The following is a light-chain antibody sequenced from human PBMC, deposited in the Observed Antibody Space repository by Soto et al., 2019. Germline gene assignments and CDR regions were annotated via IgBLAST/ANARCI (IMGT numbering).Light chain of an antibody. V-gene: IGKV3-11*01. Sequence: IVLTQSPATLSLSPGERATLSCRASQSVSSYLAWYQQKPGQAPRLLIYDASNRATGIPARFSGSGSGTDFTLTISSLEPEDFAVYYCQQRSNWPQWTFGQGTKVEIK. CDR3: QQRSNWPQWT. J-gene: IGKJ1*01. CDR2: DAS. CDR1: QSVSSY.